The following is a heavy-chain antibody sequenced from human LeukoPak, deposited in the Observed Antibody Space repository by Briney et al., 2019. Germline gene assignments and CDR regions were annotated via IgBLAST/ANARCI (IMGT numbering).Heavy chain of an antibody. J-gene: IGHJ6*03. CDR1: GGSFSGYY. D-gene: IGHD5-24*01. Sequence: SETLSLTCAVYGGSFSGYYWSWIRQPPGKGLEWIGSIYYSGSTYYNPSLKSRVTISVDTSKNQFSLKLSSVTAADTAVYYCAREGRDGYNLVYYYMDVWGKGTTVTVSS. V-gene: IGHV4-34*01. CDR3: AREGRDGYNLVYYYMDV. CDR2: IYYSGST.